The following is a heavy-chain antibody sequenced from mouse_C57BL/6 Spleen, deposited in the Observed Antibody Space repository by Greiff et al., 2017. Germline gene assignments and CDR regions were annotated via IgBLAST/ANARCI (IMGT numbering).Heavy chain of an antibody. CDR2: IDPEDDET. J-gene: IGHJ2*01. Sequence: EVQLQQSGAELVKPGASVKLSCTASGFNIKDYYMHWVKQRTEQGLEWIGRIDPEDDETKYAPKFQGKATITADPSSNTAYLQLSSLTSEDTAVYYCARGITTVVAKDYWGQGTTLTVSS. CDR1: GFNIKDYY. V-gene: IGHV14-2*01. D-gene: IGHD1-1*01. CDR3: ARGITTVVAKDY.